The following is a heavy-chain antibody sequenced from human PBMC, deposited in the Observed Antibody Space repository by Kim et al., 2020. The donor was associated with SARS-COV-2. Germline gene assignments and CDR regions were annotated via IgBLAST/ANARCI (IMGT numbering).Heavy chain of an antibody. CDR1: GFTFSSYA. CDR2: ISYDGSNK. Sequence: GGSLRLSCAASGFTFSSYAMHWVRQAPGKGLEWVAVISYDGSNKYYVDSVKGRFTISRDNSKNTLYLQMNSLRAEDTAVYYCARDGEGYDFWSGMDVWGQGTTVTGSS. CDR3: ARDGEGYDFWSGMDV. V-gene: IGHV3-30*04. J-gene: IGHJ6*02. D-gene: IGHD3-3*01.